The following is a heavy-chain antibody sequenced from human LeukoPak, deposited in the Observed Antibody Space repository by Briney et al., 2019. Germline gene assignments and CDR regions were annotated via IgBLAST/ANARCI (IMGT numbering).Heavy chain of an antibody. CDR3: ARGAPPTYYDSRGYLDY. J-gene: IGHJ4*02. CDR2: ISAYNGNT. CDR1: GYTFTSYG. D-gene: IGHD3-22*01. Sequence: GASVKVSCKASGYTFTSYGISWVRQAPGQGLEWMGWISAYNGNTNYAQKLQGRVTMTTDTSTSTAYMELSSLTSEDTAVYYCARGAPPTYYDSRGYLDYWGQGTQVTVSS. V-gene: IGHV1-18*01.